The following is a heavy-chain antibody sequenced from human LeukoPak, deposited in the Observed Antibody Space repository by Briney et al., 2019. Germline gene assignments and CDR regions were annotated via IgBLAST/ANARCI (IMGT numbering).Heavy chain of an antibody. V-gene: IGHV3-30*02. CDR2: IRYDGSDT. CDR3: AKDYTYCSGSRCYDRFDY. D-gene: IGHD2-15*01. J-gene: IGHJ4*02. Sequence: GGSLRLSCAASGFTFSSYGMHWVRQAPGKGLEWVTFIRYDGSDTYYAGSVKGRFTISRDNSKNTLFLQMNSLRAEDTAVYYCAKDYTYCSGSRCYDRFDYWGQGIRVTVSS. CDR1: GFTFSSYG.